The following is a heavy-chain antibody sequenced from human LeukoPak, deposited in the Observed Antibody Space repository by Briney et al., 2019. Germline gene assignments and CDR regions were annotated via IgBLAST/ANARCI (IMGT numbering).Heavy chain of an antibody. J-gene: IGHJ3*02. CDR3: VRSLWGSAGASDI. Sequence: GASVKVSCKTSGYTFTNHFMHWVRQAPGQGLEWMGIINPSSGRTNSAQEFRGRVTLTRDTSTSTVYLDLSNLRSDDTAVYYCVRSLWGSAGASDIWGQGTMVSVSS. CDR1: GYTFTNHF. D-gene: IGHD7-27*01. V-gene: IGHV1-46*01. CDR2: INPSSGRT.